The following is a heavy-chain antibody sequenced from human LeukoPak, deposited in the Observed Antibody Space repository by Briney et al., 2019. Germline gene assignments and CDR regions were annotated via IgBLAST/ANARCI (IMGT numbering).Heavy chain of an antibody. CDR2: IYPGDSDT. Sequence: NRGESLKISCKGSGYSFTSYWIGWVRQMPGKGLEWMGIIYPGDSDTRYSPSFQGQVTISADESISTAYLQWSSLKASDTAMYYCARQYYYDISGYYSTALIYWGQGTLVTVSS. D-gene: IGHD3-22*01. V-gene: IGHV5-51*01. CDR3: ARQYYYDISGYYSTALIY. CDR1: GYSFTSYW. J-gene: IGHJ4*02.